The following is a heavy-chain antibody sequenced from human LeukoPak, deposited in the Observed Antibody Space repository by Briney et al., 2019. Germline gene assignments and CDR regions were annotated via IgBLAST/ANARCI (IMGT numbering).Heavy chain of an antibody. CDR2: INPSGGST. D-gene: IGHD1-1*01. CDR1: GYTFTSYY. J-gene: IGHJ4*02. Sequence: ASVRVSCTASGYTFTSYYMHWVRQAPGQGLEWMGIINPSGGSTSYAQKFQGRVTMTRDTSTSTVYMELSSLRSEDAAVYYCARSYNRYFDYWGQGTLVTVSS. CDR3: ARSYNRYFDY. V-gene: IGHV1-46*01.